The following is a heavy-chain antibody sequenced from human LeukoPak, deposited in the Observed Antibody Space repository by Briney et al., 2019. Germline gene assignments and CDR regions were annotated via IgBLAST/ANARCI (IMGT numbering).Heavy chain of an antibody. CDR2: ISGSGGST. Sequence: GGSLRLSCAASGFTFSSYAMSWVRQAPGKGLEWVSAISGSGGSTDYADSVKGRFTISRDNSKNTLYMQMNSLRAEDTAVYYCASYDSSGYYHYFDYWGQGTLVTVSS. D-gene: IGHD3-22*01. CDR3: ASYDSSGYYHYFDY. V-gene: IGHV3-23*01. J-gene: IGHJ4*02. CDR1: GFTFSSYA.